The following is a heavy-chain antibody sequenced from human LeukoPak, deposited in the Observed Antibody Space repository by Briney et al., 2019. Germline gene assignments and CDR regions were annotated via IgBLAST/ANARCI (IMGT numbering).Heavy chain of an antibody. J-gene: IGHJ4*02. V-gene: IGHV3-23*01. D-gene: IGHD6-19*01. CDR2: ISGSGAGT. CDR3: AKEYGSAWFFDY. Sequence: GGSLRLSCAASGFTFSTYAMSWVRQAPGKGLEWVSAISGSGAGTYYADSVKGRFTISSDNSKNTLYLQMNSLRAEDTAIYYCAKEYGSAWFFDYWGQGTLVTVSS. CDR1: GFTFSTYA.